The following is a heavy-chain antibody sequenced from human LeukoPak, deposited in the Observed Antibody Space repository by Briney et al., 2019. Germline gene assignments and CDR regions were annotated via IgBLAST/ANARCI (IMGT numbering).Heavy chain of an antibody. J-gene: IGHJ3*02. Sequence: GGSLTLSCTASGFTFSGSAMHWVRQAPGKGLEWVGRIRSKANSYATAYAASVKGRFTISRDDSKNTAYLQMNSLKTEGTAVYYCTRRAGVYYAFDIWGQGTMVTVSS. CDR3: TRRAGVYYAFDI. D-gene: IGHD6-13*01. CDR1: GFTFSGSA. V-gene: IGHV3-73*01. CDR2: IRSKANSYAT.